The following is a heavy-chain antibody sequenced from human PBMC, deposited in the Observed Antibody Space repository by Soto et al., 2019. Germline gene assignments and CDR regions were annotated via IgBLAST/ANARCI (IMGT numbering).Heavy chain of an antibody. CDR1: GGSISSGGYY. Sequence: SETLSLTCTVSGGSISSGGYYWSWIRQHPGKGLEWIGYIYYSGSTYYNPSLKSRVTISVDTSKNQFSLKLSSVTAADTAVYYCARESITMFGVDDYYYYYMDVWGKGTTVTVSS. CDR2: IYYSGST. D-gene: IGHD3-3*01. CDR3: ARESITMFGVDDYYYYYMDV. V-gene: IGHV4-31*03. J-gene: IGHJ6*03.